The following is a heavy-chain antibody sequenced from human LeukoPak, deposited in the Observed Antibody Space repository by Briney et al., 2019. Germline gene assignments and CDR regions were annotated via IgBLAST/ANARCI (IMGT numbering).Heavy chain of an antibody. Sequence: ASEAVSCKASGYTFTGYYVHWVRQAPGQGLEWMGWINPNSGGTNYAQKFQGRVTMTRDTSISTAHMELSRLRSDDTAVYYCAPAGYSHHSSASSYFVYWGQGTLVTVSS. V-gene: IGHV1-2*02. CDR1: GYTFTGYY. D-gene: IGHD3-22*01. CDR2: INPNSGGT. J-gene: IGHJ4*02. CDR3: APAGYSHHSSASSYFVY.